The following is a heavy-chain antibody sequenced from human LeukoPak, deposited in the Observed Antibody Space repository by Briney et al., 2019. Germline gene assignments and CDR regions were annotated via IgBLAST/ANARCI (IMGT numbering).Heavy chain of an antibody. J-gene: IGHJ4*02. D-gene: IGHD6-19*01. CDR1: GYTFTSYA. V-gene: IGHV7-4-1*02. CDR3: ARGEVAVAGTPPDFDY. CDR2: INTNTGNP. Sequence: GASVKVSCKASGYTFTSYAMNWVRQAPGQGLEWMGWINTNTGNPTYAQGFTGRFVFSLDTSVSTAYLQISSLKAEDTAVYYCARGEVAVAGTPPDFDYWGQGTLVTVSS.